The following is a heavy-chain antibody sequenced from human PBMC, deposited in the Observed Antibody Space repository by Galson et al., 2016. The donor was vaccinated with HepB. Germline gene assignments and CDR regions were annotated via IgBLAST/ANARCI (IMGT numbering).Heavy chain of an antibody. CDR1: GGSVSSGSYH. CDR3: ARIPFYDFWSGPRTDAFDI. CDR2: IYYTGSA. J-gene: IGHJ3*02. Sequence: SETLSLTCTVSGGSVSSGSYHWSWIRQPPGKKLEWIGYIYYTGSANYNPSLKSRVSISVNTSKNQFSLKLNSVTAADTAVYYCARIPFYDFWSGPRTDAFDIWGQGTVVTVSS. V-gene: IGHV4-61*01. D-gene: IGHD3-3*01.